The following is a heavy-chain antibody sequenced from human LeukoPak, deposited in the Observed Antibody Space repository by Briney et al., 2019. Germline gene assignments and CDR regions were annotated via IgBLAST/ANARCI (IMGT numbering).Heavy chain of an antibody. J-gene: IGHJ4*02. Sequence: GGSLRLSCAASGFTFSNYGMNWVRQAPGKGLEWVSSISSGSSYIYYADSVKGRFTISRDNAKNSMYLQMNSLRAEDTAVSYCARARTMYSSGWYQVVNFDYWGQGTLVTVSS. CDR2: ISSGSSYI. V-gene: IGHV3-21*01. CDR3: ARARTMYSSGWYQVVNFDY. CDR1: GFTFSNYG. D-gene: IGHD6-19*01.